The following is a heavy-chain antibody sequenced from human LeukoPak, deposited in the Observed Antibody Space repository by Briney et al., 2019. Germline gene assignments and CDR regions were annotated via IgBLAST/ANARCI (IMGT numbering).Heavy chain of an antibody. CDR2: IYQDGSKK. CDR3: AKWGPYCVGDYCPALDS. J-gene: IGHJ4*02. V-gene: IGHV3-7*01. Sequence: GGSLRLSCTASGFTFYNSAMTWVRQAPGKGLEWVANIYQDGSKKRYADSMKGRFTISRDNAKESLYLQLNSLRAEDTAVYYCAKWGPYCVGDYCPALDSWGPGTLVTVSS. D-gene: IGHD2-21*02. CDR1: GFTFYNSA.